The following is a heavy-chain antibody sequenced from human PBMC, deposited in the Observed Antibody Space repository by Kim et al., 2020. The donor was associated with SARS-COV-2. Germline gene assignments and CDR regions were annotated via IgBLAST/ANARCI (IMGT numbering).Heavy chain of an antibody. J-gene: IGHJ4*02. CDR1: GFTFSSYG. D-gene: IGHD3-22*01. CDR2: IWYDGSNK. Sequence: GGSLRLSCAASGFTFSSYGMHWVRQAPGKGLEWVAVIWYDGSNKYYADSVKGRFTISRDNSKNTLYLQMNSLRAEDTAVYYCAKDLHYYDSSGYYHPSFDYWGQGTLVTVSS. V-gene: IGHV3-33*06. CDR3: AKDLHYYDSSGYYHPSFDY.